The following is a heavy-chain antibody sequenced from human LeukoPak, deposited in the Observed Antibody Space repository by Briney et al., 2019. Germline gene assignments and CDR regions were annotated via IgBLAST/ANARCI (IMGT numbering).Heavy chain of an antibody. V-gene: IGHV3-23*01. CDR1: GFIFSSYA. J-gene: IGHJ4*02. D-gene: IGHD2-15*01. Sequence: AASGFIFSSYAMSWVRQAPGKGLEWVSAIDDSGVKTYYADSVKGRFTISRDNSKNTLYLQMNSLRVEDTAVYYCARGCSDKKCYIHYWGQGTLVTVSS. CDR3: ARGCSDKKCYIHY. CDR2: IDDSGVKT.